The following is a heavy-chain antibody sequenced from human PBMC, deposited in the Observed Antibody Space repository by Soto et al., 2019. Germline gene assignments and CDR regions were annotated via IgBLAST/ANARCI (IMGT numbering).Heavy chain of an antibody. D-gene: IGHD3-10*01. J-gene: IGHJ6*03. CDR3: ARGFGYYYGSGSSSYYMDV. CDR1: GGTFSSYT. CDR2: IIPILGIA. V-gene: IGHV1-69*02. Sequence: QVQLVQSGAEVKKPGSSVKVSCKASGGTFSSYTISWVRQAPGQGLEWMGRIIPILGIANYAQKFQGRVTITADKPTSTAYMELSSLRSEDTAVYYCARGFGYYYGSGSSSYYMDVWGKGTTVTVSS.